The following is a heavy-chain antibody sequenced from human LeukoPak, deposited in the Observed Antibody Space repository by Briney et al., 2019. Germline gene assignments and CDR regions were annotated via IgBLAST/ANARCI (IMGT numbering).Heavy chain of an antibody. J-gene: IGHJ5*02. D-gene: IGHD5-12*01. Sequence: GGSLRLSCAASGFSFSNYEMNWVRQAPGKGLEWISYITASSTTIYYADSVKGRFTNSRDNAKNSLYLQMNGLRGEDTAVYYCAKGPGARGHFNWFDPWGQGTLVTVSS. CDR1: GFSFSNYE. CDR2: ITASSTTI. CDR3: AKGPGARGHFNWFDP. V-gene: IGHV3-48*03.